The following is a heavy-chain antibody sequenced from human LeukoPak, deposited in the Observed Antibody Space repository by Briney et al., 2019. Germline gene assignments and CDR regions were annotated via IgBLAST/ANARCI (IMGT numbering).Heavy chain of an antibody. CDR1: GYTFTGYY. D-gene: IGHD6-6*01. J-gene: IGHJ6*02. Sequence: ASVKVSCKASGYTFTGYYMHWVRQAPGQGLEWMGWFNPNSGGTNYAQKFQGRVTMTRDTSISTAYRELSRLRSDDTAVYYCAGEKSIAAPPGNYGMDVWGQGTTVTVSS. CDR2: FNPNSGGT. CDR3: AGEKSIAAPPGNYGMDV. V-gene: IGHV1-2*02.